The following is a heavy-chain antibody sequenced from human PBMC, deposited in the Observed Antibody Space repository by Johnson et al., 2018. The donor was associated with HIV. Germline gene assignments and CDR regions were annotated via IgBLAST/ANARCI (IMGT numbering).Heavy chain of an antibody. CDR1: GFAFSTYA. J-gene: IGHJ3*02. Sequence: QVQLVESGGGVVQPGRSLTLSCAPAGFAFSTYAMHWVRQAPGKGLEWVAVISYHGSDKIYADSVKGRFTVSRDNAKNSLYLQMNSLGVEDTALYYCARLMAARTLDDAFDIWGQGTVVTVSS. CDR3: ARLMAARTLDDAFDI. V-gene: IGHV3-30-3*01. D-gene: IGHD6-13*01. CDR2: ISYHGSDK.